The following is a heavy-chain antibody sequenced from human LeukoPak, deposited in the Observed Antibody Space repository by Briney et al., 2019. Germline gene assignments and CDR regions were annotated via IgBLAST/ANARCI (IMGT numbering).Heavy chain of an antibody. D-gene: IGHD4-23*01. V-gene: IGHV3-21*01. Sequence: PGGSLRLSCAVSGFTFRSYSMNWVRQAPGKGLEWVSSISSSSYYIYYADSVKGRFTISRDNAKNSLYLQMNSLRAEDTAVYYCARGPDYGGFDYWGQGTLVTVSS. CDR1: GFTFRSYS. J-gene: IGHJ4*02. CDR2: ISSSSYYI. CDR3: ARGPDYGGFDY.